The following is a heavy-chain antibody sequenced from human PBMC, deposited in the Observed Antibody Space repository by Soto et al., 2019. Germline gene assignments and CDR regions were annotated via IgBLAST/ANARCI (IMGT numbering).Heavy chain of an antibody. CDR3: AKSPGYCSSTSCYRRSYYYGMDV. Sequence: GASLRLSCAASGFTFSSYGMHWVRQAPGKGLEWVTVISYDGSNKYYAESVKGRFTISRANSKNTLYLKMNRLRAEDTAGYYCAKSPGYCSSTSCYRRSYYYGMDVGGQGTTVTVSS. V-gene: IGHV3-30*18. J-gene: IGHJ6*02. CDR1: GFTFSSYG. CDR2: ISYDGSNK. D-gene: IGHD2-2*02.